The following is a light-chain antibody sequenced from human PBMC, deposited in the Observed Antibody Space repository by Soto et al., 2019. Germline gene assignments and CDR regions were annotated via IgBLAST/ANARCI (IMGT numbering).Light chain of an antibody. V-gene: IGKV1-5*01. CDR1: ESISSW. Sequence: DIQMTQFPSTLSASVGDRVTITCRASESISSWLAWYQQKPGKAPKLLIYAASPLQSGVPSRFSGSGSGTDFTLTISYLQSEDFATYYCQQYYSYPRTFGQGTRLEIK. CDR2: AAS. CDR3: QQYYSYPRT. J-gene: IGKJ5*01.